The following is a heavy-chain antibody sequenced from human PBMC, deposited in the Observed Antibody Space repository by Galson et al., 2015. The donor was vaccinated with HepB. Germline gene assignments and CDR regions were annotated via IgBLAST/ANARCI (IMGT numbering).Heavy chain of an antibody. Sequence: SLRLSCAASGFTFSSYSMNWVRQAPGKGLEWVSYISSSSSIIYYADSVKGRFTISRDNAKNSLYLQMNSLRDEDTAVYYCARDWYSGYDFFDYWGQGTLVTVSS. J-gene: IGHJ4*02. CDR2: ISSSSSII. V-gene: IGHV3-48*02. CDR1: GFTFSSYS. CDR3: ARDWYSGYDFFDY. D-gene: IGHD5-12*01.